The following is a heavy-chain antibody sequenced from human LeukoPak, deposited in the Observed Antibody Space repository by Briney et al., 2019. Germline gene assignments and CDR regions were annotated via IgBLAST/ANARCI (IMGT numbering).Heavy chain of an antibody. CDR3: AKAQYSGSYTYFDY. CDR2: ISSSSATI. Sequence: GSLRLSCAASGFTFNTYSVNWIRQAPGKGLEWVSYISSSSATIYYADSVKGRFTISRDNSKNTLYLQMNSLRAEDTAVYYCAKAQYSGSYTYFDYWGQGTLVTVSS. CDR1: GFTFNTYS. D-gene: IGHD1-26*01. J-gene: IGHJ4*02. V-gene: IGHV3-48*01.